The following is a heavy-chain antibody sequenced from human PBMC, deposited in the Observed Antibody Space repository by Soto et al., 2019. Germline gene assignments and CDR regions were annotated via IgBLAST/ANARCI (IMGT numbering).Heavy chain of an antibody. J-gene: IGHJ6*02. CDR3: ARELPQRQGRNMDV. CDR2: INSRGSL. V-gene: IGHV4-31*03. Sequence: QVQLQESGPGLVKPSQTLSLTCTVTGGSMTSGDQYWTWIRHRPGEGLEWFGYINSRGSLYYNPSLKSRVSMSVDTSKNQFSLNLSSVTAADTAVYYCARELPQRQGRNMDVWGQGTTVTVSS. CDR1: GGSMTSGDQY. D-gene: IGHD1-1*01.